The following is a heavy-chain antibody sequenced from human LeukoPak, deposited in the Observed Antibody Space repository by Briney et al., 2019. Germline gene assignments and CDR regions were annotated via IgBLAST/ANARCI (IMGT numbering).Heavy chain of an antibody. CDR1: GFTFSSYA. V-gene: IGHV3-30*04. J-gene: IGHJ4*02. CDR3: ARDHGY. Sequence: GGSLRLSCAASGFTFSSYAMHWVRQAPGKGLEWVTVISSDGSQKYYADSVKGRFTISRDNSKNTLYLQMNSLRAEDTAVYYCARDHGYWGQGTLVTVSS. CDR2: ISSDGSQK.